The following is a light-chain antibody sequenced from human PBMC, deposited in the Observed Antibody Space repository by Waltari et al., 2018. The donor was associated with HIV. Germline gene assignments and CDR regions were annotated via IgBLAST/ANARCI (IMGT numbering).Light chain of an antibody. CDR3: SSYTTSNTVV. Sequence: QSALTHLASVSGSPGQSIPISCSGTNSDLSTYDFFSWYQKHPAKAPKLLIYDVTARPSGVSRLFSGSKSGSTASLTISSIQADDEADYYCSSYTTSNTVVFGPGTKLSVL. V-gene: IGLV2-14*03. CDR2: DVT. CDR1: NSDLSTYDF. J-gene: IGLJ2*01.